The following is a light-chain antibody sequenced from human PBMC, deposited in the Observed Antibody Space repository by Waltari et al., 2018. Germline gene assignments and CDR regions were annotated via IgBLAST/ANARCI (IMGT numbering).Light chain of an antibody. CDR2: SAS. V-gene: IGKV1-39*01. CDR3: QQGYTFPCT. J-gene: IGKJ2*02. Sequence: DIQLTQSPSSLSAALGDSGTLTCRASENINKYLNWYQQKAGKSPKLLIFSASNLQTGVPSRFSGSGSGTDFTLTISSLQPEDFATYYCQQGYTFPCTFGQGTKLEMK. CDR1: ENINKY.